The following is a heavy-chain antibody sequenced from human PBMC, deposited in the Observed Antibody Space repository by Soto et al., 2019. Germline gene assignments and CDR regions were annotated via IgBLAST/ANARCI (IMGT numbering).Heavy chain of an antibody. CDR3: AGLHLGAAAGTPEKNYYYYGMDV. J-gene: IGHJ6*02. Sequence: GGSLRLSCAASGFTFSSYGMHWVRQAPGKGLEWVAVIWYDGSNKYYADSVKGRFTISRDNSKNTLYLQMNSLRAEDTAVYYCAGLHLGAAAGTPEKNYYYYGMDVWGQGTTVTVSS. V-gene: IGHV3-33*01. CDR1: GFTFSSYG. D-gene: IGHD6-13*01. CDR2: IWYDGSNK.